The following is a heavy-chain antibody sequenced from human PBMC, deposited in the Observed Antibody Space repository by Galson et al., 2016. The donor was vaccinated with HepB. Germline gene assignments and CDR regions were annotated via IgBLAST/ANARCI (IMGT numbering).Heavy chain of an antibody. D-gene: IGHD6-19*01. Sequence: TLSLTCTVSGAPMTSGGFFWTWIRQLPGKGLEWIGEIHYGGTHYYNPSLKGRVSMSLDMSQNQFYLTLTSVTAADTALYYCARDTPPTEAGENHYGVDVWGKGTMVTVSS. V-gene: IGHV4-31*03. CDR2: IHYGGTH. CDR3: ARDTPPTEAGENHYGVDV. J-gene: IGHJ6*04. CDR1: GAPMTSGGFF.